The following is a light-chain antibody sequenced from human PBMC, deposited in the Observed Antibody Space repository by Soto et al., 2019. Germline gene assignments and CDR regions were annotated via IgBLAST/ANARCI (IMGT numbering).Light chain of an antibody. J-gene: IGKJ2*01. CDR3: HQFGCSPPAFT. Sequence: ESMLTQSPGTLSLSPGERATLSCRASQSVSTRYLAWYQQKPGQAPRLLIYGASIRATGIPDRFSGSGSGTDSALTISRLETEDFAGYYCHQFGCSPPAFTFGQGTKLEI. CDR1: QSVSTRY. V-gene: IGKV3-20*01. CDR2: GAS.